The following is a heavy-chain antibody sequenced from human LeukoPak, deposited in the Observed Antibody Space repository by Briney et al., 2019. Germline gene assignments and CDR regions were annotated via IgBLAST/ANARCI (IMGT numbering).Heavy chain of an antibody. CDR1: GGSISSYY. Sequence: SETLSLTCTVSGGSISSYYWSWLRQPPGKGLEWIGYIYYSGSTNYNPSLKSRVTISVDTSKNQFSLKLSSVTAADTAVYYCARTLREYDSSGYYYYFDYWGQGTLVTVSS. CDR3: ARTLREYDSSGYYYYFDY. J-gene: IGHJ4*02. V-gene: IGHV4-59*08. CDR2: IYYSGST. D-gene: IGHD3-22*01.